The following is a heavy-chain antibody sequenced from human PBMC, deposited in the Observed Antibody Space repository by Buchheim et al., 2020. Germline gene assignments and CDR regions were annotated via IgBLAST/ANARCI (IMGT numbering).Heavy chain of an antibody. V-gene: IGHV3-30*18. Sequence: VQLVESGGGVVQPGRSLRLSCAASGFTFRSYGMHWVRQAPGKGLEWVALISYDGSNKDYADSVKGRFTISRDNSKNTLYLQMSSLRPEDTAVYYCAKKIGYCSSTSCYTGTGNYYYFGMDVWGQGTT. D-gene: IGHD2-2*02. CDR1: GFTFRSYG. J-gene: IGHJ6*02. CDR2: ISYDGSNK. CDR3: AKKIGYCSSTSCYTGTGNYYYFGMDV.